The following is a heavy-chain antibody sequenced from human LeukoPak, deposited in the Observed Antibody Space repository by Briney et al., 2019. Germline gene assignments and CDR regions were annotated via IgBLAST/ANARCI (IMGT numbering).Heavy chain of an antibody. J-gene: IGHJ6*02. V-gene: IGHV1-69*04. CDR2: IIPILGIA. CDR1: GGTFSSYA. D-gene: IGHD2-15*01. Sequence: ASVKVSCKASGGTFSSYAISWVRQAPGQGLEWMGRIIPILGIANYAQKFQGRVTITADKSTSTAYMELRSLRSDDTAVYYCARDFGCSGGSCSRIHYGMDVWGQGTTVTVSS. CDR3: ARDFGCSGGSCSRIHYGMDV.